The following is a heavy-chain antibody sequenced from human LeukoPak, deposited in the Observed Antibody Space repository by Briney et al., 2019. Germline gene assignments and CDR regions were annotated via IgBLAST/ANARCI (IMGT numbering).Heavy chain of an antibody. CDR3: AKPSRTVTPDY. Sequence: GGSLRLSCAASGFTFSSYAISWVRQAPGKGLEWVSAISGSGGSTYYADSVKGRVNISSDNSKNTLYLQMNSLRAEDTAVYYCAKPSRTVTPDYWGQGTLVTVSS. J-gene: IGHJ4*02. D-gene: IGHD4-17*01. V-gene: IGHV3-23*01. CDR2: ISGSGGST. CDR1: GFTFSSYA.